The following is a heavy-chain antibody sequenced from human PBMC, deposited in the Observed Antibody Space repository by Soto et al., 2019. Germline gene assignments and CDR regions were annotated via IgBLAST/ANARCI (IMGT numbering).Heavy chain of an antibody. V-gene: IGHV4-31*03. J-gene: IGHJ6*02. D-gene: IGHD2-21*01. CDR1: GGSINSGGFY. CDR3: AASCVGCGGFNYYGMDV. CDR2: IYYSGST. Sequence: TSETLSLTCTVSGGSINSGGFYWSWIRQHPGKGLEWIGYIYYSGSTYYNPSLKSRVIISVDTSKNQFSLRLRSVTAADTAVYYCAASCVGCGGFNYYGMDVWGQGTTVT.